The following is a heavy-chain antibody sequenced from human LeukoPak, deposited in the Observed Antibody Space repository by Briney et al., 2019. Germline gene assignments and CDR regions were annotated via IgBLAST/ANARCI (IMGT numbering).Heavy chain of an antibody. D-gene: IGHD3-16*01. Sequence: VRSLSLSCAASGFTVSSNYMSWVRQAPGGGLGWVSVIYSGGSTYYADSVKGRFTISRDNSKNTLYLQMNSLRAEDTAVYYCARGVGDSYVDYWGQGTLVTVSS. CDR2: IYSGGST. CDR1: GFTVSSNY. J-gene: IGHJ4*02. V-gene: IGHV3-66*01. CDR3: ARGVGDSYVDY.